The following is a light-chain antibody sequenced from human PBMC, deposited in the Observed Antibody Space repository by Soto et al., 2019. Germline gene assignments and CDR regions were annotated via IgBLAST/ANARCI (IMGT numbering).Light chain of an antibody. CDR3: SSYAGSNNFVV. V-gene: IGLV2-8*01. CDR2: EVT. J-gene: IGLJ2*01. Sequence: QSVLTQPPSASGSPGQSVTISCTGTSSDVGGYNYVSWYQQHQGKAPKFMIYEVTKRPSGVPDRFSGSKSGNTASLTVSGLQAEDEADYYCSSYAGSNNFVVFGGGTKLTVL. CDR1: SSDVGGYNY.